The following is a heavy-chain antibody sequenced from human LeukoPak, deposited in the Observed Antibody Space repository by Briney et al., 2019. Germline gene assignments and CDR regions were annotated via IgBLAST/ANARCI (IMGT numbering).Heavy chain of an antibody. V-gene: IGHV3-33*01. CDR1: GFAFSSYG. Sequence: GRSLRLSCAASGFAFSSYGMHWVRQAPGKGLEWVAVIWFDGSNKYHADSVKGRFIISRDNSKKTLYLQMNSLRAEDTAVYYCARARGSYNVGYDYWGQGALVTVSS. CDR3: ARARGSYNVGYDY. D-gene: IGHD1-26*01. CDR2: IWFDGSNK. J-gene: IGHJ4*02.